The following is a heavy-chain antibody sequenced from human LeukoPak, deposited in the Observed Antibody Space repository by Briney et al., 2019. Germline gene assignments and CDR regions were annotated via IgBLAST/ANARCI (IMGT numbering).Heavy chain of an antibody. J-gene: IGHJ5*02. CDR1: GGSISSYY. V-gene: IGHV4-59*01. CDR2: IYYSGST. Sequence: PSETLSITCTVSGGSISSYYWSWIRQPPGKGLECIGYIYYSGSTNYNPSLKSRVTISVDTSKNQFSLKLSSVTAADTAVYYCARNHCSSTSCYLDWFDPWGQGTLVTVSS. CDR3: ARNHCSSTSCYLDWFDP. D-gene: IGHD2-2*01.